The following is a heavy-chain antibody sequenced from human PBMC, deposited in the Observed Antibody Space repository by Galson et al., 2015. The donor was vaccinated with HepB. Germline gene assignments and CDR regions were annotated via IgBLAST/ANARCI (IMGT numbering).Heavy chain of an antibody. Sequence: SLRLSCAASGITLTSYWMHWVRQPPGKGLVWVANINQDGSEKYYVDSVRGRFTISRDNAKNSLYLQMNSLRAEDTAVYYCARGRGYDFRYWGQGTLVTVSS. CDR2: INQDGSEK. J-gene: IGHJ4*02. CDR1: GITLTSYW. CDR3: ARGRGYDFRY. V-gene: IGHV3-7*03. D-gene: IGHD3-3*01.